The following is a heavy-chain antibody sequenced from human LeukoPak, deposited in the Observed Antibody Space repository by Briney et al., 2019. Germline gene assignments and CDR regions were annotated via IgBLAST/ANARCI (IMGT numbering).Heavy chain of an antibody. CDR3: ARSSRDYDYYYYYYYMDV. Sequence: GASVKVSCKASGGTFSSYAISWVRQAPGQGLEWMGGIIPIFGTANYAQKFQGRVTITADESTSTAYMELSSLRSEDTAVYYCARSSRDYDYYYYYYYMDVWGKGTTVTVSS. V-gene: IGHV1-69*13. CDR1: GGTFSSYA. CDR2: IIPIFGTA. J-gene: IGHJ6*03. D-gene: IGHD3-3*01.